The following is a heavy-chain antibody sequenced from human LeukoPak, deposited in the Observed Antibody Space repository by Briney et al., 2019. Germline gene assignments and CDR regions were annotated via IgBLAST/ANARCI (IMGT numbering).Heavy chain of an antibody. CDR2: ISDSGGDK. CDR3: ARDGGSESYAFDY. D-gene: IGHD3-10*01. CDR1: GFTFSRYG. Sequence: PGGSLRLSCAASGFTFSRYGFHWVRQAPGKGLEWVAFISDSGGDKWYADSVKGRLIISRDKSKNTVNLQMSSLRVEDTALYYCARDGGSESYAFDYWGQGTQVTVSS. J-gene: IGHJ4*02. V-gene: IGHV3-30*02.